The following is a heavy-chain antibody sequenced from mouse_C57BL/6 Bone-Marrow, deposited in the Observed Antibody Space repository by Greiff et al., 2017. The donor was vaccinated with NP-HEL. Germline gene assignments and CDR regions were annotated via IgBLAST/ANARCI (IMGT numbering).Heavy chain of an antibody. CDR1: GFSFNTYA. CDR2: IRSKSNNYAT. Sequence: GGGLVQPKGSLKLSCAASGFSFNTYAMNWVRQAPGKGLEWVARIRSKSNNYATYYADSVKDRFTISRDDSESMLYLQMNNLKTEDTAMYYCVRYGKGAMDYWGQGTSVTVSS. V-gene: IGHV10-1*01. D-gene: IGHD2-1*01. J-gene: IGHJ4*01. CDR3: VRYGKGAMDY.